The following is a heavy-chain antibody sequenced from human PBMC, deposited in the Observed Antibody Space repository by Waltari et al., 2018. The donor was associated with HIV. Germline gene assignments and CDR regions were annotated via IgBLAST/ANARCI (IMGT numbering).Heavy chain of an antibody. CDR2: IYPGDSDT. CDR3: ARLKDIVVVVSLSAFDY. V-gene: IGHV5-51*01. J-gene: IGHJ4*02. CDR1: GYTFTNYW. Sequence: EVQLVQSGPEVKKPGESRKTSCKVSGYTFTNYWNGWARQMPGKGLEWMWVIYPGDSDTRYSPSFQGQVTISADKSITTAYLQWTSPKASDTAMYYCARLKDIVVVVSLSAFDYWGQGTLVTVSS. D-gene: IGHD2-15*01.